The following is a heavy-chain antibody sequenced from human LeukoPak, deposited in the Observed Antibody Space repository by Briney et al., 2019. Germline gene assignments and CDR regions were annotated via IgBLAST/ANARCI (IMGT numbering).Heavy chain of an antibody. CDR3: ARHLDYYGSGTYFDY. V-gene: IGHV4-39*07. CDR2: IYYSGRT. Sequence: PSETLSLTCSVSGGSITSSSFYWAWIRQPPGKGLECIGSIYYSGRTYYSSSLKSRVTISIETSKNQFSLKLSSVTAADTAVYYCARHLDYYGSGTYFDYWGQGTLVTVSS. CDR1: GGSITSSSFY. J-gene: IGHJ4*02. D-gene: IGHD3-10*01.